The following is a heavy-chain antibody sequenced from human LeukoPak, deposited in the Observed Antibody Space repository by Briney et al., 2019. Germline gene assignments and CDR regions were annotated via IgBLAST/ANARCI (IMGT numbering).Heavy chain of an antibody. J-gene: IGHJ4*02. CDR2: ISTNGDST. CDR3: VKGYCRGVNCFSRTMYYFDY. Sequence: GGSLRLSCSASGFTFSNYAIHWVRQAPGKGLEYVSAISTNGDSTYYADSVKGRFTISRDNSKNTPYLQMSSLRADDKAVCHSVKGYCRGVNCFSRTMYYFDYWGQGTLVTVSS. V-gene: IGHV3-64D*06. D-gene: IGHD2-15*01. CDR1: GFTFSNYA.